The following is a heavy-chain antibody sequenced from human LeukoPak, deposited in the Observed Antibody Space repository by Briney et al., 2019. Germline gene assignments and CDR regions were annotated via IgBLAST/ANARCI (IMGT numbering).Heavy chain of an antibody. CDR1: GGSISSYY. J-gene: IGHJ4*02. Sequence: PSETLSLTCTVSGGSISSYYWRWIRQPPGKGLEWIGYIYYSGSTNYNPSLKSRVTISVDTSKNQFSLKLSSVTAADTAVYYCASGYSSSWYYFDNWGQGTLVTVSS. CDR2: IYYSGST. CDR3: ASGYSSSWYYFDN. D-gene: IGHD6-13*01. V-gene: IGHV4-59*01.